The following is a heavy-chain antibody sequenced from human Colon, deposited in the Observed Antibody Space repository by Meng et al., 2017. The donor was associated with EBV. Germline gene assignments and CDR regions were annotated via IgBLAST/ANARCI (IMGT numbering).Heavy chain of an antibody. Sequence: VQLQESGPGLVKPSQTLSLTCTVSGGSVSSGGYYWTWIRQHPGKGLEWFGHIYYSGSTFYNPSLKRRVIISIDTSKNQLSLNLRSVTAADTAVYYCARVSSGWDYFDYWGQGTLVTVSS. CDR3: ARVSSGWDYFDY. J-gene: IGHJ4*02. V-gene: IGHV4-31*03. D-gene: IGHD6-19*01. CDR1: GGSVSSGGYY. CDR2: IYYSGST.